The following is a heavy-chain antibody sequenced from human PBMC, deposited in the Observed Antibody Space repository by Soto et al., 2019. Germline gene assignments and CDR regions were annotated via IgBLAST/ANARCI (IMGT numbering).Heavy chain of an antibody. Sequence: VGSLRLSCAASGFTFSSYAMSWVRQAPGKGLEWVSAISGSGGSTYYADSVKGRFTISRDNSKNTLYLQMNSLRAEDTAVYYCAKDGGRGYSPNFDYWGQGTLVTVSS. CDR3: AKDGGRGYSPNFDY. CDR2: ISGSGGST. CDR1: GFTFSSYA. V-gene: IGHV3-23*01. J-gene: IGHJ4*02. D-gene: IGHD5-18*01.